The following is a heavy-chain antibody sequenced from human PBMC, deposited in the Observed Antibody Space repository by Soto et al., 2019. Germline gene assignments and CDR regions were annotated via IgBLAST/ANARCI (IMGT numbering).Heavy chain of an antibody. J-gene: IGHJ4*02. Sequence: PSETLSLTCAVYGGSFCGYYWSWIRQPPGKGLEWIGEINHSGSTNYNPSLKSRVTISVDTSKNQFSLKLSSVTAADTAVYYCARDIGEWLLFPSYFDFWGQGTLVTVSS. V-gene: IGHV4-34*01. CDR2: INHSGST. CDR3: ARDIGEWLLFPSYFDF. D-gene: IGHD3-3*01. CDR1: GGSFCGYY.